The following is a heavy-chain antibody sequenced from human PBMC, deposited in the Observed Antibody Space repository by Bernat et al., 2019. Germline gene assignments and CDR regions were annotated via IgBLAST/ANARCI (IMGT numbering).Heavy chain of an antibody. Sequence: QVQLQQWGAGLLKPSETLSLTCAVYGGSFSGYYWSWIRQPPGKGLEWIGEINHSGSTNYNPYLKSRVTLSVDTSKNRFSLKLSSVTAADTAVYYCARGRGQDRARRCTGGVCYTGSSSRYLNPWGQGTLVTVSS. CDR1: GGSFSGYY. J-gene: IGHJ5*02. V-gene: IGHV4-34*01. CDR2: INHSGST. D-gene: IGHD2-8*02. CDR3: ARGRGQDRARRCTGGVCYTGSSSRYLNP.